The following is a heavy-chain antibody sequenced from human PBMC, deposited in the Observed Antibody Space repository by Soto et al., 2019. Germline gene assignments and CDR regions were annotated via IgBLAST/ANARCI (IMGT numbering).Heavy chain of an antibody. D-gene: IGHD6-13*01. CDR3: ARIGYSSSCFDY. CDR1: GFTFSNYA. CDR2: IKQDGSVR. Sequence: GGSLRLSCAASGFTFSNYAVTWARQAPGKGLEWVANIKQDGSVRYYVDSVKGRFTISRDNAMSSVYLQMNSLRAEDTSVYYCARIGYSSSCFDYRAQRTLVTVSS. J-gene: IGHJ4*02. V-gene: IGHV3-7*01.